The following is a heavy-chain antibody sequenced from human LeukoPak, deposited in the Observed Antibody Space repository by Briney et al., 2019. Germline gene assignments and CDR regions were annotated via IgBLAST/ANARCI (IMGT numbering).Heavy chain of an antibody. Sequence: PSETLSLTCTVSGGSISSYYWSWIRQPPGKGLEWIGYIYYSGSTNYNPSLKSRVTISVDTSKNQFSLKLSSVTAADTAVYYCAESAPYYYGSGGNWFDPWGQGTLVTVSS. CDR2: IYYSGST. CDR3: AESAPYYYGSGGNWFDP. CDR1: GGSISSYY. D-gene: IGHD3-10*01. J-gene: IGHJ5*02. V-gene: IGHV4-59*01.